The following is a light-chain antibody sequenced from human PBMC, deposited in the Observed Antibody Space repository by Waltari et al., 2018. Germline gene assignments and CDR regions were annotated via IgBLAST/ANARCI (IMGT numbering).Light chain of an antibody. CDR3: SAWDSSLNTWV. V-gene: IGLV10-54*04. CDR2: RNN. CDR1: SNNVGDQG. Sequence: QAGLTQPPSVSKALRQTATLTCTGNSNNVGDQGAAWLQQHQGHPPKPLSYRNNDRPPGISERFSAARSRNTASLTISGLQPEDETDYYCSAWDSSLNTWVFGGGTKLTVL. J-gene: IGLJ3*02.